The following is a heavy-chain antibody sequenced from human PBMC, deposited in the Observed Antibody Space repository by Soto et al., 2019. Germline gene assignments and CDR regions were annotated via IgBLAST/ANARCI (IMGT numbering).Heavy chain of an antibody. D-gene: IGHD1-20*01. CDR1: GFTFSSYG. CDR3: AKDSAYNWNPVNWFDP. Sequence: GGSLRLSCAASGFTFSSYGMHWVRQAPGKGLEWVAVISYDGSNKYYADSVKGRFTISRDNSKNTLYLQMNSLRAEDTAVYYCAKDSAYNWNPVNWFDPWGQGTLVTVSS. CDR2: ISYDGSNK. J-gene: IGHJ5*02. V-gene: IGHV3-30*18.